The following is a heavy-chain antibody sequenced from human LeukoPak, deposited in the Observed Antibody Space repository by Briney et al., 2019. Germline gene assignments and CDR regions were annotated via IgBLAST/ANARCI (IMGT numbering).Heavy chain of an antibody. CDR3: ARGVNPGFDP. CDR1: GGTFSSYA. J-gene: IGHJ5*02. Sequence: GASVKVSCKASGGTFSSYAISWVRQAPGQGLEWMGGIIPIFGTANYAQKFQGRVTITADESTSTAYMELSSLRSEDTAVYYWARGVNPGFDPWGQGTPVTVSS. V-gene: IGHV1-69*13. D-gene: IGHD3-10*01. CDR2: IIPIFGTA.